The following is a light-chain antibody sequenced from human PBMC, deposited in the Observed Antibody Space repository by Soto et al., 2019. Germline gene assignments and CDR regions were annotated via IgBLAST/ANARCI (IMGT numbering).Light chain of an antibody. CDR3: SSYTSSRTRV. V-gene: IGLV2-14*01. J-gene: IGLJ1*01. CDR1: SSDVGGYNY. Sequence: QSALTQPASVSGSPGQSITISCTGTSSDVGGYNYVSWYQHHPGKAPELMIFEVSNRPSGVSHRFSGSKSGNTASLTISGLQTEDEGDYYCSSYTSSRTRVFGTGTKLTVL. CDR2: EVS.